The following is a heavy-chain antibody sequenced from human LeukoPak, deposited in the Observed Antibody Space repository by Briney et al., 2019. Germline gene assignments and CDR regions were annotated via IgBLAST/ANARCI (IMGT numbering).Heavy chain of an antibody. J-gene: IGHJ4*02. Sequence: PSETLSLTCTVSGGSISSSSYYWGWIRQPPGKGLEWIGSIYYSGSTYHNSSLKSRVTISVDTSKNQFSLKLSSVTAADTAVYYCARHLDYWGQGTLVTVSS. CDR1: GGSISSSSYY. CDR3: ARHLDY. CDR2: IYYSGST. V-gene: IGHV4-39*01.